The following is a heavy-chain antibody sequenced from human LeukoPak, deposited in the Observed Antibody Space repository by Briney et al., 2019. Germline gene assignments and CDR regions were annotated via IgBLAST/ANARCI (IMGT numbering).Heavy chain of an antibody. CDR1: GLTFSSYW. J-gene: IGHJ3*02. CDR3: ARVSGDYYDSSGYPGPDAFDI. V-gene: IGHV3-7*01. CDR2: IKQDGSEK. Sequence: GGSLRLSCAASGLTFSSYWMSWVRQAPGKGLEWVANIKQDGSEKYYVDSVKGRFTISRDNAKNSLYLQMNSLRAEDTAVYYCARVSGDYYDSSGYPGPDAFDIWGQGTMVTVSS. D-gene: IGHD3-22*01.